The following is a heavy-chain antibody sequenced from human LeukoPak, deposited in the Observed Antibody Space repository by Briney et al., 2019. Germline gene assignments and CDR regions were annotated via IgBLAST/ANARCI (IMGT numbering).Heavy chain of an antibody. V-gene: IGHV1-69*13. CDR1: GGTFSSYA. D-gene: IGHD2-2*02. J-gene: IGHJ6*03. CDR2: IIPIFGTA. CDR3: ASTGRYCSSTSCYTNYYYYMDV. Sequence: SVKVSCKASGGTFSSYAISWARQAPGQGLEWMGGIIPIFGTANYAQKFQGRVTITADESTSTAYMELSSLRSEDTAVYYCASTGRYCSSTSCYTNYYYYMDVWGKGTTVTVSS.